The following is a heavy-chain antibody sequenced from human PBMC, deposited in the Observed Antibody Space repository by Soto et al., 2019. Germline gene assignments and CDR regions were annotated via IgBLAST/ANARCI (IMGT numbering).Heavy chain of an antibody. D-gene: IGHD2-15*01. V-gene: IGHV1-18*01. CDR2: ISAYNGNT. CDR1: GYTFTSYG. Sequence: ASVKVSCKASGYTFTSYGISWVRQAPGQGLEWMGWISAYNGNTNYAQKLQGRVTMTTDTSTSTAYMELRSLRSDDTAVYYCARVSYCSGGSCYYAFLDPVSYYYYYMDVWGKGTTVTVSS. CDR3: ARVSYCSGGSCYYAFLDPVSYYYYYMDV. J-gene: IGHJ6*03.